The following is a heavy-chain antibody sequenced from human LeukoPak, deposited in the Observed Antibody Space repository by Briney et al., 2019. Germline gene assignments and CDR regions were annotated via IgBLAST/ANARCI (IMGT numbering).Heavy chain of an antibody. CDR1: GFTFSSYS. Sequence: GGSLRLSCAASGFTFSSYSMNWARQAPGKGLEWVSSISSSSSYIYYADSVKGRFTISRDNAKNSLYLQMNSLRAEDTAVYYCASGLTISFDYWGQGTLVTVSS. V-gene: IGHV3-21*01. J-gene: IGHJ4*02. D-gene: IGHD3-3*01. CDR2: ISSSSSYI. CDR3: ASGLTISFDY.